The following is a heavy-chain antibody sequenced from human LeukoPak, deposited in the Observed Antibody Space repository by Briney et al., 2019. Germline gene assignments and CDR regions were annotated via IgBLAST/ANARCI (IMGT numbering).Heavy chain of an antibody. CDR1: GYTFTGYY. Sequence: ASVKISCKASGYTFTGYYMHWVRQAPGQGLEWMGWINPNSGGTNYAQKFQGRVTMTRDTSISTAYMELSRLRSDDTAVYYCARGPHGRIYDILTGFDYWGQGTLVTVSS. CDR3: ARGPHGRIYDILTGFDY. J-gene: IGHJ4*02. D-gene: IGHD3-9*01. V-gene: IGHV1-2*02. CDR2: INPNSGGT.